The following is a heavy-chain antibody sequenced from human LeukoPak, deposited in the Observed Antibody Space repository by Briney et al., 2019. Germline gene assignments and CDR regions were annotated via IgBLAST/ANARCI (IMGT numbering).Heavy chain of an antibody. CDR1: GYSFATYW. Sequence: GESLKISCRVSGYSFATYWIGWVRQMPGKGLEWMGIIYPDDSDTRYSPSFQGQVTISADKSISTAYLQWSSLKASDTAMYYCATPYPREYCSSTTCYFNYWGQGTLVTVSS. CDR3: ATPYPREYCSSTTCYFNY. D-gene: IGHD2-2*01. CDR2: IYPDDSDT. V-gene: IGHV5-51*01. J-gene: IGHJ4*02.